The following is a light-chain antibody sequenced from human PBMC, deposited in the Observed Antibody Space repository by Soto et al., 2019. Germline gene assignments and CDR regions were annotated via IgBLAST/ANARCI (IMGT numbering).Light chain of an antibody. Sequence: DIQLTQSPSTLSASVVDIFTITFRASQSINGWLAWYQQKPGQAPNLLIYKASTLESGVPSRFSGSGSGTEFTLTVSSLQPDDFATYYCQQYNSYGTFGQGTKVDIK. CDR2: KAS. CDR3: QQYNSYGT. J-gene: IGKJ1*01. CDR1: QSINGW. V-gene: IGKV1-5*03.